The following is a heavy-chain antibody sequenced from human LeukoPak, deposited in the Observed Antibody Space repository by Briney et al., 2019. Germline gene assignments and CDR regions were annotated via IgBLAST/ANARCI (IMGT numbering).Heavy chain of an antibody. D-gene: IGHD5-12*01. CDR1: GFTFSSYG. V-gene: IGHV3-30*18. J-gene: IGHJ4*02. Sequence: GRSLRLSCAASGFTFSSYGMHWVRQAPGKGLEWVAVISYDGSNKYYADSAKGRFTISRDNSKNTLYLQMNSLRAEDTAVYYCAKDAQSGPEPYFDYWGQGTLVTVSS. CDR3: AKDAQSGPEPYFDY. CDR2: ISYDGSNK.